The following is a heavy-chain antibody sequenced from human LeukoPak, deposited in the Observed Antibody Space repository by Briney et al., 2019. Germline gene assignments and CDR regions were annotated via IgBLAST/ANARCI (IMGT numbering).Heavy chain of an antibody. CDR3: ARDPGAGEPFDY. V-gene: IGHV3-23*01. Sequence: GGSLRLSCAASGFTFSSYAMSWVRQAPGKGLEWVSAISGSGGSTYYADSVKGRFTISRDNSKNTLYLQMNSLRADDTAVYYCARDPGAGEPFDYWGQGTLVTVSS. CDR1: GFTFSSYA. J-gene: IGHJ4*02. D-gene: IGHD3-10*01. CDR2: ISGSGGST.